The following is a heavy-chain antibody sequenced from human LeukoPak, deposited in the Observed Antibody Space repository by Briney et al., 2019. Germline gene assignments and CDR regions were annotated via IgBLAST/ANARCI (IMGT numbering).Heavy chain of an antibody. CDR1: GFTFSSYG. Sequence: PGGSLRLSCAASGFTFSSYGMHWVRQAPGKGLEWVAAIWYDGSNKYYADSVKGRFTISRDNSKNTLYLQMNSLRAEDTAVYYCARDSRIQRMLFHHWGQGTLVTVSS. J-gene: IGHJ1*01. D-gene: IGHD5-18*01. CDR2: IWYDGSNK. CDR3: ARDSRIQRMLFHH. V-gene: IGHV3-33*01.